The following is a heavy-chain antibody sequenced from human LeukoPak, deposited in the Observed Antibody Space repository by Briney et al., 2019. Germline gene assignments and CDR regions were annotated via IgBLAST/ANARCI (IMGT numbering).Heavy chain of an antibody. V-gene: IGHV3-23*01. CDR2: ISGSGGST. Sequence: GGSLRLSCAASGFTFSSYGMSWVRQAPGKGLEWVSDISGSGGSTYYADSVKGRFTISRDNAKTSLYLQMNSLRAEDTAVYYCARDLSGIAGYTYGRGIDYWGRGTLVTVSS. D-gene: IGHD5-18*01. CDR1: GFTFSSYG. CDR3: ARDLSGIAGYTYGRGIDY. J-gene: IGHJ4*02.